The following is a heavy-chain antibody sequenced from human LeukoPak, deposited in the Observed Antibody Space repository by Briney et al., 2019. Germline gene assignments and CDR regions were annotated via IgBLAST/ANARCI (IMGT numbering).Heavy chain of an antibody. J-gene: IGHJ5*02. CDR2: IIPIFGTA. D-gene: IGHD4-11*01. V-gene: IGHV1-69*13. CDR3: ARARDYSNYLFDP. Sequence: SVKVSCKASGGTFSSYAISWVRQAPGQGPEWMGGIIPIFGTANYAQKFQGRVTITADESTSTAYMELSSLRSEDTAVYYCARARDYSNYLFDPWGQGTLVTVSS. CDR1: GGTFSSYA.